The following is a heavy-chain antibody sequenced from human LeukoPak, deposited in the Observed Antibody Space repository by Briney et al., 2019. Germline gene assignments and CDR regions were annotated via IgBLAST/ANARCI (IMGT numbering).Heavy chain of an antibody. CDR2: MNPNSGNT. J-gene: IGHJ4*02. CDR3: ARALEYSSSYFDY. D-gene: IGHD6-6*01. CDR1: GYTFTSYD. Sequence: ASVKVSFKASGYTFTSYDINWVRQATGQGLEWMGWMNPNSGNTGYAQKFQGRVTITRNTSISTAYMELSSLRSEDTAVYYCARALEYSSSYFDYWGQGTLVTVSS. V-gene: IGHV1-8*03.